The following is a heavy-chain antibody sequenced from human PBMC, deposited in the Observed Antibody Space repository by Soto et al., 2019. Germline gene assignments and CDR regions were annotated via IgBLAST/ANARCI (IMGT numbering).Heavy chain of an antibody. CDR2: INSDGSTT. D-gene: IGHD3-10*01. V-gene: IGHV3-74*01. CDR3: ARDRVVRGVINNWFDP. CDR1: GFSFSSYW. Sequence: EVQLVESGGGLVQPGGSLRLSCAASGFSFSSYWMHWVRQAPGKGLVWVSRINSDGSTTTYADSVKGRFTISRDNDKNTVYLHMNSLRAEDTAVYYCARDRVVRGVINNWFDPWGQGTLVTVSS. J-gene: IGHJ5*02.